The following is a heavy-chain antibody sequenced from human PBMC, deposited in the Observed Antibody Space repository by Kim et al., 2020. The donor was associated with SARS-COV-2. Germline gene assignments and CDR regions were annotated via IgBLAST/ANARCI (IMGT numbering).Heavy chain of an antibody. CDR2: ISYDGSNK. Sequence: GGSLRLSCAASGFTFSSYGMHWVRQAPGKGLEWVAVISYDGSNKYYADSVKGRFTISRDNSKNTLYLQMNSLRAEDTAVYYCAKEGYRSGWYAWFDPWGQGTLVTVSS. V-gene: IGHV3-30*18. CDR3: AKEGYRSGWYAWFDP. D-gene: IGHD6-19*01. CDR1: GFTFSSYG. J-gene: IGHJ5*02.